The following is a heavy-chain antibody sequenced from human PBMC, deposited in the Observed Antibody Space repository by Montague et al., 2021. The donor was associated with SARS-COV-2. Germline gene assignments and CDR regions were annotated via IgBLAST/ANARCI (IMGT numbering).Heavy chain of an antibody. J-gene: IGHJ5*01. V-gene: IGHV3-23*01. CDR2: ISGSGGGT. Sequence: SLRLSCAASGFIFNDYAINWVRQTPGKALEWVSAISGSGGGTYYAEPVKGRFTTSRDTSKNTVYLQMNSLRLEDTALYFCARDHERVGWPLDSWGQGTLVIVPS. CDR1: GFIFNDYA. CDR3: ARDHERVGWPLDS. D-gene: IGHD2-2*01.